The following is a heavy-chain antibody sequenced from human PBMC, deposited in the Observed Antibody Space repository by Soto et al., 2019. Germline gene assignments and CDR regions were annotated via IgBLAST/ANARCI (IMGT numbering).Heavy chain of an antibody. CDR2: ISAYNGNT. V-gene: IGHV1-18*01. J-gene: IGHJ3*02. Sequence: AFLKDRCQASGFNVNSVGISWVRQAPGQGLEWMGWISAYNGNTNYAQKLQGRVTMTTDTSTSTAYMELRSLRSDDTAVYYCARKAVTLDIWGQGTMVTVSS. D-gene: IGHD4-17*01. CDR3: ARKAVTLDI. CDR1: GFNVNSVG.